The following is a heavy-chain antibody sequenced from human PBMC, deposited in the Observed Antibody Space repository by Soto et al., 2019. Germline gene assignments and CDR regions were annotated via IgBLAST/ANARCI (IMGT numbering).Heavy chain of an antibody. CDR2: INWNGGST. V-gene: IGHV3-20*01. CDR3: ARGAYYYGSAPPGEAFDI. J-gene: IGHJ3*02. Sequence: GGSLRLSCAASGFTFDDYGMSWVRQAPGKGLEWVSGINWNGGSTGYADSVKGRFTISRDNAKNSLYLQMNSLRAEDTALYHCARGAYYYGSAPPGEAFDIWGQGTMVTVSS. CDR1: GFTFDDYG. D-gene: IGHD3-10*01.